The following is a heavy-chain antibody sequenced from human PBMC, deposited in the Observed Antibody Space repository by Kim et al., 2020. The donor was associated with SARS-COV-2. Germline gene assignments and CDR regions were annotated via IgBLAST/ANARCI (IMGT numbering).Heavy chain of an antibody. CDR2: ISSSSSYI. CDR1: GFTFSSYS. V-gene: IGHV3-21*01. D-gene: IGHD2-15*01. CDR3: ARESCSGGSCYSFYYYYGLDV. Sequence: GGSLRLSCAASGFTFSSYSMNWVRQAPGKGLEWVSSISSSSSYIYYADSVKGRFTISRDNAKNSLYLQMNSLRAEDTAVYYCARESCSGGSCYSFYYYYGLDVWGQGTTVTVSS. J-gene: IGHJ6*02.